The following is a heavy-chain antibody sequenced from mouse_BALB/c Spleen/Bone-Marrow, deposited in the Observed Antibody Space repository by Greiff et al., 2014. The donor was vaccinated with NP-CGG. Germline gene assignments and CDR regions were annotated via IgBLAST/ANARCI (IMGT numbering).Heavy chain of an antibody. V-gene: IGHV7-1*02. CDR2: SRNKANDYST. CDR3: TRDGRFRRPVDY. CDR1: GFTFSDFY. J-gene: IGHJ4*01. Sequence: EVQGVESGGGLVQPGGSLGLSCETSGFTFSDFYMEWVRQPPGKRLEWIAASRNKANDYSTEYSASVKGRFIVSRDTSQSILYLQMNALRAEDTAMYYCTRDGRFRRPVDYWGQGTSVTVSS.